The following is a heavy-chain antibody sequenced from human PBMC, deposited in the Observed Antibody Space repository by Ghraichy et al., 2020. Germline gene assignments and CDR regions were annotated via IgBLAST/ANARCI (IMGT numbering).Heavy chain of an antibody. V-gene: IGHV5-51*01. CDR3: ARPGTTLGAY. CDR2: IYPGDSDP. CDR1: GYSFSNYW. J-gene: IGHJ4*02. D-gene: IGHD1-1*01. Sequence: GESLNISCKGSGYSFSNYWIGWVRQMPGKGLEWMGTIYPGDSDPRYSPSFRGQVTISADKSINTAFLQWSSLKASDTAMYYCARPGTTLGAYWGQGTLVTVSS.